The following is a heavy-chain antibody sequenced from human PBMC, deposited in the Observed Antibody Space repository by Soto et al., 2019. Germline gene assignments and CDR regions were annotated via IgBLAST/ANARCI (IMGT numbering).Heavy chain of an antibody. V-gene: IGHV2-5*02. CDR1: GFSLTTTGVG. Sequence: QITLKESGPTLVKPTQTLTLTCTFSGFSLTTTGVGVGWIRQPPGKALEWLALIYWDDDKRYSPSLNTRLTINYDTSKHQVVLSLTSRDPVDTATSSCAYRQDYRGGCNSGWFDPWGQGTLVTVSS. J-gene: IGHJ5*02. CDR3: AYRQDYRGGCNSGWFDP. CDR2: IYWDDDK. D-gene: IGHD2-15*01.